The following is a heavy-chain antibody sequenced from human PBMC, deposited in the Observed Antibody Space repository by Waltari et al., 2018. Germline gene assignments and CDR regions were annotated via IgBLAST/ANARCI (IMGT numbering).Heavy chain of an antibody. V-gene: IGHV3-74*01. Sequence: EVQLVESGGGLVQPGGYLSLSCAATGLTFSPSYWMHWVRQAPGKGLVLVSRINSDGSTRNYADSVKGRFTISRDNAKNTVYLQMNGLRAADTAVYYCARVPTYTVSTGGFDYWVQGTLVTVSS. CDR3: ARVPTYTVSTGGFDY. CDR1: GLTFSPSYW. CDR2: INSDGSTR. J-gene: IGHJ4*02. D-gene: IGHD4-17*01.